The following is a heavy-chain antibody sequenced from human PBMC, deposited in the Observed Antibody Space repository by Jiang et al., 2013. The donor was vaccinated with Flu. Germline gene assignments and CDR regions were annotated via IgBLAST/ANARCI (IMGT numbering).Heavy chain of an antibody. J-gene: IGHJ4*02. CDR1: GFTFSDYY. CDR3: AKYYDILTGYDY. CDR2: ISSSSSYT. V-gene: IGHV3-11*06. D-gene: IGHD3-9*01. Sequence: GLVKPGGSLRLSCAASGFTFSDYYMSWIRQAPGKGLEWVSYISSSSSYTNYADSVKGRFTISRDNAKNSLYLQMNSLRAEDTAVYYCAKYYDILTGYDYWGQGTLVTVSS.